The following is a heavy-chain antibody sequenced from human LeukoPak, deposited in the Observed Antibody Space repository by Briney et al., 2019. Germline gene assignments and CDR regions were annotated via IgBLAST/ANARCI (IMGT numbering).Heavy chain of an antibody. CDR1: GGSVSNYY. V-gene: IGHV4-59*08. CDR2: VYHTGST. Sequence: SETLSLTCSVSGGSVSNYYWSWIRQPPGKGLEWVGYVYHTGSTNYNPSLKSRVTMFEDKSKNQFSLRLYSVTVADTAVYYCARHFAYSSSSYFDYWGQGSLVTVSS. D-gene: IGHD6-6*01. J-gene: IGHJ4*02. CDR3: ARHFAYSSSSYFDY.